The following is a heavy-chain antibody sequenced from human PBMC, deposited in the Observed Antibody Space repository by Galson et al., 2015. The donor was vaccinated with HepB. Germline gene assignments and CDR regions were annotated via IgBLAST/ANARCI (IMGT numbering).Heavy chain of an antibody. CDR3: AKDMEQQLVRDYYYGMDV. D-gene: IGHD6-13*01. CDR1: GFTFSSYG. CDR2: ISYDGSNK. V-gene: IGHV3-30*18. Sequence: SLRLSCAASGFTFSSYGMHWVRQAPGKGLEWVAVISYDGSNKYYADSVKGRFTISRDNSKNTLYLQMNSLRAEDTAVYYCAKDMEQQLVRDYYYGMDVWGQGTTVTVSS. J-gene: IGHJ6*02.